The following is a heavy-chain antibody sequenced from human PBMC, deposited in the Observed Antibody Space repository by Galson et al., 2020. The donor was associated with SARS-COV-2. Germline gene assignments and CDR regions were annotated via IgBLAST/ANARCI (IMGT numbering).Heavy chain of an antibody. CDR3: AKVKSGYSYGQPREAFDP. J-gene: IGHJ5*02. CDR2: ISGRGSST. V-gene: IGHV3-23*01. CDR1: GFTFSSYA. Sequence: GESLKISCAASGFTFSSYAMSWVRQAPGKGLEWVSTISGRGSSTYYADSVKGRFTVSRDKSENTLYLQMNSLRAEDTAVYYCAKVKSGYSYGQPREAFDPWGQGTLVTVSS. D-gene: IGHD5-18*01.